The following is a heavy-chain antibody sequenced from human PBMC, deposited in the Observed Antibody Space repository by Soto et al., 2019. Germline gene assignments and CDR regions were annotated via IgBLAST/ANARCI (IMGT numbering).Heavy chain of an antibody. D-gene: IGHD3-10*02. J-gene: IGHJ6*02. Sequence: SETLSLTCLVSGVSINSDYWSWIRQTPGGGLEWIGYIHYSGSTNYNPSLKSRVTISVDTSKNQFSLILTDVTAADTAVYYCARNPVRYYYYGLDVWGPGTTVTVSS. CDR1: GVSINSDY. V-gene: IGHV4-59*01. CDR2: IHYSGST. CDR3: ARNPVRYYYYGLDV.